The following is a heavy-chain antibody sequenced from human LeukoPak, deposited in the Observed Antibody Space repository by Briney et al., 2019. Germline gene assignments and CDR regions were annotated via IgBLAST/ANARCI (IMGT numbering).Heavy chain of an antibody. J-gene: IGHJ6*02. D-gene: IGHD6-13*01. V-gene: IGHV1-18*01. CDR3: AKGGSSWPHYYYYGMDV. CDR1: GYTFTSYA. CDR2: ISAYNGNT. Sequence: ASVKVSCRASGYTFTSYAMHWVRQAPGQGLEWMGWISAYNGNTNYAQKLQGRVTMTTDTSTSTAYMELRSLRSDDTAVYYCAKGGSSWPHYYYYGMDVWGQGTTVTVSS.